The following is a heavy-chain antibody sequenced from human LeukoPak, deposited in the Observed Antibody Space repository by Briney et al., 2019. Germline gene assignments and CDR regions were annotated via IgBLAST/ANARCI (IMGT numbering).Heavy chain of an antibody. CDR1: GFSVSTKY. CDR2: MYSGEST. D-gene: IGHD3-10*01. CDR3: ARVGDHYHWYFDL. V-gene: IGHV3-53*01. Sequence: GGSLRLSCAAAGFSVSTKYMSWVRQAPGKGLEWVSIMYSGESTYYAESVKGRFIVSRDNSKNRLYLQMNSLRVDDTAVYSRARVGDHYHWYFDLWGRGTLVTVSS. J-gene: IGHJ2*01.